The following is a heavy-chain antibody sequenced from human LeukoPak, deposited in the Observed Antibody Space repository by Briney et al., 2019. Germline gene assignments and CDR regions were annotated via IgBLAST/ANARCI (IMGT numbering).Heavy chain of an antibody. CDR2: IYYSGST. CDR3: ARPIDYYGSGSYGFDY. CDR1: GGSISSSSYY. V-gene: IGHV4-39*07. Sequence: PSETLSLTCTVSGGSISSSSYYWGWIRQPPGKGLEWIGSIYYSGSTYYNPSLKSRVTISVDTSKNQFSLKLSSVTAADTAVYYCARPIDYYGSGSYGFDYWGQGTLVTVSS. J-gene: IGHJ4*02. D-gene: IGHD3-10*01.